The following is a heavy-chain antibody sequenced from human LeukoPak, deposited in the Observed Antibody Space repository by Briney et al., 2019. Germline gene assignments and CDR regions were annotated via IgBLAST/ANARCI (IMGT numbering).Heavy chain of an antibody. CDR3: ARDIYCSDGSCYWSWFDP. Sequence: LRSSVKVSCKASGGTFSSYAISWVRQAPGQGLEWMGGIIPIFGTANYAQKFQGRVTITADESTSTAYMELSSLRSEDTAVYYCARDIYCSDGSCYWSWFDPWGQGTLVTVSS. CDR2: IIPIFGTA. D-gene: IGHD2-15*01. J-gene: IGHJ5*02. V-gene: IGHV1-69*01. CDR1: GGTFSSYA.